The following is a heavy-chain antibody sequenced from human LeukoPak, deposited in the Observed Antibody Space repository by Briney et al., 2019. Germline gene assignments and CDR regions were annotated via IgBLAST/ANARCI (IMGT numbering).Heavy chain of an antibody. D-gene: IGHD1-1*01. Sequence: GGSLQICCLGSGFRFTSYWIGWGRQVPGKGVEGMGIIYPGDSDIRYSPSFQGQVTISADKSISTAYLQWSSLKASATAKYYCARWERRINAFDIWGQGTMVTVSS. V-gene: IGHV5-51*01. CDR2: IYPGDSDI. CDR1: GFRFTSYW. J-gene: IGHJ3*02. CDR3: ARWERRINAFDI.